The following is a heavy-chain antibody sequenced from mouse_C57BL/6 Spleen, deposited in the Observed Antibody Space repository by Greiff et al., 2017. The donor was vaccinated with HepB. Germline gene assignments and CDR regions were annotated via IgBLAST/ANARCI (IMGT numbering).Heavy chain of an antibody. CDR2: IDPETGGT. V-gene: IGHV1-15*01. J-gene: IGHJ2*01. CDR3: TRPSFDY. CDR1: GYTFTDYE. Sequence: QVQLQQSGAELVRPGASVTLSCKASGYTFTDYEMHWVKQTPVHGLEWIGAIDPETGGTAYNQKFKGKAILTADKSSSTAYMERRSLTAEDSAVYYWTRPSFDYWGQSTTLTVTA.